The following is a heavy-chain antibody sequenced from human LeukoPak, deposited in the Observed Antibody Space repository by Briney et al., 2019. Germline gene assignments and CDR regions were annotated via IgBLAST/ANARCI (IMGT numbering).Heavy chain of an antibody. Sequence: GGSLRLSCAPYGFTFSSYGMHWVRQAPGKGLEWVAFIRYDGSNKYYADSVKGRFTISRDNSKNTLYLQMNSLRAEDTAVYYCAKGPVSGSAFSHYWGQGTLVTVSS. V-gene: IGHV3-30*02. CDR2: IRYDGSNK. D-gene: IGHD1-26*01. J-gene: IGHJ4*02. CDR3: AKGPVSGSAFSHY. CDR1: GFTFSSYG.